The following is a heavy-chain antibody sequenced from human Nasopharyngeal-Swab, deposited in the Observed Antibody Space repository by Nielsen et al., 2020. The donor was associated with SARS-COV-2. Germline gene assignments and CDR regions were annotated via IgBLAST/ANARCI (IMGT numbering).Heavy chain of an antibody. V-gene: IGHV1-2*06. J-gene: IGHJ3*02. CDR2: INPNSGGT. CDR3: ARDSRPIQDFVVVPPDAFDI. D-gene: IGHD2-2*01. Sequence: ASVKVSCKASGYTFTGYYMHWVRQAPGQGLEWMGRINPNSGGTNYAQKFQGRVTMTRDTSISTAYMELSRLRSDDTAVYYCARDSRPIQDFVVVPPDAFDIWGQGTMVTVSS. CDR1: GYTFTGYY.